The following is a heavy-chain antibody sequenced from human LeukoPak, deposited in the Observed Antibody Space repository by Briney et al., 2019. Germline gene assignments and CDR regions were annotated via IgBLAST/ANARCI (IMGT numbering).Heavy chain of an antibody. J-gene: IGHJ4*02. CDR3: ARVFRPMVRGVITWVCDY. CDR1: GYTFTSYD. D-gene: IGHD3-10*01. CDR2: MNPNSGNT. Sequence: ASVKVSCKASGYTFTSYDINWVRQATGRGLEWMGWMNPNSGNTGYAQKFQGRVTMTRNTSISTAYMELSSLRSEDTAVYYCARVFRPMVRGVITWVCDYWGQGTLVTVSS. V-gene: IGHV1-8*01.